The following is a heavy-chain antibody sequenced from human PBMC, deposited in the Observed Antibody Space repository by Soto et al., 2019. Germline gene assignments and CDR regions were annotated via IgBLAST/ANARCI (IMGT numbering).Heavy chain of an antibody. V-gene: IGHV3-23*01. J-gene: IGHJ4*02. CDR3: AKSDDFWGRHHPLAN. CDR1: GFTFSNYA. Sequence: TGGSLRLSCAASGFTFSNYAMNWVRRAPGKGLERVSAISGVGTSRYYADSVKGRFTISRDNSKNTLYLQVNNLRAEDTAVYYCAKSDDFWGRHHPLANWGQGTLVTVSS. CDR2: ISGVGTSR. D-gene: IGHD3-3*01.